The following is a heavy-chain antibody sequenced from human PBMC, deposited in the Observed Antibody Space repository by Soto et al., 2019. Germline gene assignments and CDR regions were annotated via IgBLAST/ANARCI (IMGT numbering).Heavy chain of an antibody. CDR2: ISSSSSYI. CDR1: GFTFSSYS. J-gene: IGHJ3*02. Sequence: GGSLRLSCAASGFTFSSYSMNWVHQAPGKGLEWVSSISSSSSYIYYADSVKGRFTISRDNAKNSLYLQMNSLRAEDTAVYYCAGGGYDSSGYYYTPSAFDIWGQGTMVTVSS. D-gene: IGHD3-22*01. V-gene: IGHV3-21*01. CDR3: AGGGYDSSGYYYTPSAFDI.